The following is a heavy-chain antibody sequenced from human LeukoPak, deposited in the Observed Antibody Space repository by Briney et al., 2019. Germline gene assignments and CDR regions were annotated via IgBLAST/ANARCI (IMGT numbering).Heavy chain of an antibody. D-gene: IGHD4-17*01. CDR1: GGSISSSSYY. Sequence: KPSETLSLTCTVSGGSISSSSYYWGWVRQPPGKGLEWIGSIYYSGSTYYNPSLKSRVTISVDTSKNQFSLKLSSVTAADTAVYYCARLATVTFDYWGQGTQVTVSS. CDR2: IYYSGST. CDR3: ARLATVTFDY. V-gene: IGHV4-39*01. J-gene: IGHJ4*02.